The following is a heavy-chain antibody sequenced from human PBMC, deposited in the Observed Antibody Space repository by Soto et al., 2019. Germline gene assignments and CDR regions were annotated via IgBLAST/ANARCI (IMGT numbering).Heavy chain of an antibody. CDR3: ARAMVRGVKSFYYYGMDV. CDR1: GFTFSSYW. CDR2: INSDGSST. Sequence: GGSLRLSCAASGFTFSSYWMHWVRQAPGKGLVWVSRINSDGSSTSYADSVKGRFTISRDNAKNTLYLQMNSLRAEDTAVYYCARAMVRGVKSFYYYGMDVWGQGTTVTVSS. V-gene: IGHV3-74*01. J-gene: IGHJ6*02. D-gene: IGHD3-10*01.